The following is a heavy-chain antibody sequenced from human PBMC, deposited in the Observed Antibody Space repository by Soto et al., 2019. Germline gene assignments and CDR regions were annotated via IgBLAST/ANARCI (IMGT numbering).Heavy chain of an antibody. V-gene: IGHV3-13*05. CDR2: ISAAGDP. CDR1: GFTFRNYD. D-gene: IGHD2-21*02. J-gene: IGHJ6*02. Sequence: EVQLVESGGGLVQPGGSLRLSCEASGFTFRNYDMHWVRQGTGKGLEWVSGISAAGDPDYADSVEGRFTISRENAQNSFFLQINSLRVGDTAVYYCARTARDFYGLDVWCQGTTVIVSS. CDR3: ARTARDFYGLDV.